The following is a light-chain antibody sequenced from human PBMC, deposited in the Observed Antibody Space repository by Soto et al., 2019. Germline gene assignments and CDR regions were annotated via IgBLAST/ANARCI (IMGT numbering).Light chain of an antibody. CDR3: QQYENYWT. CDR2: DAS. V-gene: IGKV1-5*01. CDR1: QSISSW. Sequence: EIQMTQSPSTLSATAGDRVTITSQASQSISSWLAWYRHKPGKAPKLLIYDASNLDSGVPSRFSGSGSGTEFSLTISNLQPDDCATYYCQQYENYWTFGQGTKVDIK. J-gene: IGKJ1*01.